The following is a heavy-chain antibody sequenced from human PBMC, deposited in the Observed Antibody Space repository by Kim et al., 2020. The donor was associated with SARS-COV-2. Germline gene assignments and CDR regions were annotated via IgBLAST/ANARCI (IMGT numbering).Heavy chain of an antibody. J-gene: IGHJ4*02. CDR1: GGSISSYY. D-gene: IGHD3-22*01. CDR3: ARARKYYDSSGYYFDY. V-gene: IGHV4-59*13. CDR2: IYYSGST. Sequence: SETLSLTCTVSGGSISSYYWSWIRQPPGKGLEWIGYIYYSGSTNYNPSLKSRVTISVDTSKNQFSLKLSSVTAADTAVYYCARARKYYDSSGYYFDYWGQGTLVTVSS.